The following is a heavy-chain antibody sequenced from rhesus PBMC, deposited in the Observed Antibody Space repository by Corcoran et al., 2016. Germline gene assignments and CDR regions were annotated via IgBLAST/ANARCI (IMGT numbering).Heavy chain of an antibody. V-gene: IGHV3-136*01. D-gene: IGHD1-44*02. CDR2: ISYTGKTT. Sequence: EVRLVESGGGLVQPGGSLSLSCAPSAFVFISPDMRWVRLAPGKGLELAAYISYTGKTTYYADSVKGRFTISRSNAEKSLALQMNSLAAEDTAVYYCTSRHREYWGQGVLVIVSS. CDR1: AFVFISPD. CDR3: TSRHREY. J-gene: IGHJ4*01.